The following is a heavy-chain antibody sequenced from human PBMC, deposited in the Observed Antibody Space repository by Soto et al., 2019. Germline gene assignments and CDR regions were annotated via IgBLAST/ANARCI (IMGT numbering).Heavy chain of an antibody. D-gene: IGHD3-22*01. CDR2: IDPQSGDT. Sequence: QVQLIQSGAEVKKPGASVTVSCKASEYSFTGHYLHWVRQAPGQGLEWMGWIDPQSGDTKYAPNFQDRVTMTRDTSISRAYMDLSSLRYDDTAVYYCARDYDKSGYDYFDPWGQGTLVTVSS. CDR1: EYSFTGHY. CDR3: ARDYDKSGYDYFDP. V-gene: IGHV1-2*02. J-gene: IGHJ5*02.